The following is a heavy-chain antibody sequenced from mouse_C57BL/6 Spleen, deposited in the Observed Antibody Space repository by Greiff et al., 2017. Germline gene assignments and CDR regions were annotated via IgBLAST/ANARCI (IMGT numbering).Heavy chain of an antibody. CDR3: ARVGTEFAY. CDR1: GYTFTSYW. Sequence: QVQLQQPGAELVKPGASVKLSCKASGYTFTSYWMHWVKQRPGQGLEWIGKIYPNSGSTNYNEKFKSKATLTVDKSSSTAYMQLSSLTSEDSAVYYCARVGTEFAYWGQGTLVTVSA. D-gene: IGHD3-3*01. CDR2: IYPNSGST. V-gene: IGHV1-64*01. J-gene: IGHJ3*01.